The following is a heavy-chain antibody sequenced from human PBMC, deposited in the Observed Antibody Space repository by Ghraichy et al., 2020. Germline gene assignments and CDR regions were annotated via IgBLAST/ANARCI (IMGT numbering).Heavy chain of an antibody. CDR3: ARGNSGYDWLDGMDV. CDR2: IYYSGST. CDR1: GGSISSYY. D-gene: IGHD5-12*01. Sequence: GSLRLSCTVSGGSISSYYWSWIRQPPGKGLEWIGYIYYSGSTNYNPSLKSRVTISIDTSKNQFSLKLSSVTAADTAVYYCARGNSGYDWLDGMDVWGQGTTVTVSS. J-gene: IGHJ6*02. V-gene: IGHV4-59*01.